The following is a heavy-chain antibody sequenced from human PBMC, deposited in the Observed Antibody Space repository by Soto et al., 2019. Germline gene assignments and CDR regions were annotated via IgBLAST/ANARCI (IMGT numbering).Heavy chain of an antibody. D-gene: IGHD5-12*01. V-gene: IGHV3-23*01. CDR1: GFTFSSYA. J-gene: IGHJ4*02. CDR2: ISGSGGST. Sequence: PGGSLKLYCAASGFTFSSYAMSWVRQAPGKGLEWVSAISGSGGSTYYADSVKGRFTISRDNSKNTLYLQMNSLRAEDTAVYYCAKARVEMATIPAYWGQGTLVTVSS. CDR3: AKARVEMATIPAY.